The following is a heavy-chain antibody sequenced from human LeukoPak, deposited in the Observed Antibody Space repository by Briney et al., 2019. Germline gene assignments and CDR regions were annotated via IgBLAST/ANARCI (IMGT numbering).Heavy chain of an antibody. CDR2: INHSGSP. CDR3: ARGDVGATTSYDYFYMDV. V-gene: IGHV4-34*01. D-gene: IGHD1-26*01. J-gene: IGHJ6*03. CDR1: GGPFSAYY. Sequence: SETLSLTCAVYGGPFSAYYWSWIRQPPGKGLEWIGEINHSGSPNYNPSLKSRVTMSVDTSKNQFSLKLSSVTAADTAVYFCARGDVGATTSYDYFYMDVWAKGTTVTVSS.